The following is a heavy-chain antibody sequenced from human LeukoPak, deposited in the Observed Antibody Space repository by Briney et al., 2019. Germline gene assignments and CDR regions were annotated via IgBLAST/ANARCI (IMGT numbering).Heavy chain of an antibody. D-gene: IGHD5-12*01. CDR2: ISGSGGTT. J-gene: IGHJ4*02. V-gene: IGHV3-23*01. Sequence: GGSLRLFCATSGFXFSNYAVSWVRQAPGKGLEWVSSISGSGGTTYYADSVKGRSTISRDNSKNTLYLQMNSLRAEDTAVYYCAKDPYRASSGLVDYWGQGTLVTVSS. CDR3: AKDPYRASSGLVDY. CDR1: GFXFSNYA.